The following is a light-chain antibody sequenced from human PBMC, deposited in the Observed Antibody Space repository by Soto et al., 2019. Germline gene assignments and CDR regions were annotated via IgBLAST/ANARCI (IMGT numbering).Light chain of an antibody. CDR3: QQYNRT. V-gene: IGKV1-5*03. CDR1: QSISSW. Sequence: DIQMSQAPSTRSASVADKVNITCRASQSISSWLAWYQQKPGKAPKLLIYKASSLESGVPSRFSGSGSGKELTLTISSLQPDDFATYYCQQYNRTFGQGTKVDI. CDR2: KAS. J-gene: IGKJ1*01.